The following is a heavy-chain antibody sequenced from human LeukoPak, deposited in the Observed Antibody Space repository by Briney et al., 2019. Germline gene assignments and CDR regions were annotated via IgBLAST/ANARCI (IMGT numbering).Heavy chain of an antibody. CDR1: GYTVTGYY. J-gene: IGHJ4*02. CDR3: ARVGYCSSTSCYPGFDY. D-gene: IGHD2-2*01. V-gene: IGHV1-2*06. Sequence: AASVKVSCKASGYTVTGYYMHWVRQAPGQGLEWMGRINPNSGGTNYAQKFQGRVTMTRDTSISTAYMELSRLRSDDTAVYYCARVGYCSSTSCYPGFDYWGQGTLVTVSS. CDR2: INPNSGGT.